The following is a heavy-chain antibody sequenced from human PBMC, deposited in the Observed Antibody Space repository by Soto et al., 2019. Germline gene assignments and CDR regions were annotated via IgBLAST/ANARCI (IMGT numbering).Heavy chain of an antibody. CDR3: ARDAKFGSGTVY. V-gene: IGHV4-4*02. J-gene: IGHJ4*02. D-gene: IGHD6-25*01. CDR2: IYQSGST. Sequence: QVQLQESGPGLVKPSGTLSLTCAVSGGSISSSNWWSWVRQPPGKGLEWIGEIYQSGSTNYNPSLKSRVTISVDRSTNQFSLTLSSETAAVTAVYYWARDAKFGSGTVYWGQGTLVTVSS. CDR1: GGSISSSNW.